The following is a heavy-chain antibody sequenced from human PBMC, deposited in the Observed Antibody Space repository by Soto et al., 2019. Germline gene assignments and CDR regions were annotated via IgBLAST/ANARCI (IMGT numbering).Heavy chain of an antibody. D-gene: IGHD3-22*01. J-gene: IGHJ6*02. Sequence: QGQLVQSGTEVKKPGASVRVSCQASEYTFTDYYLHWVRQAPGQGLEWLGRINPNNGDTAYAQKFQGRVTMSRDTSISTAYMELSRLIVDDTAIYYCARDLYYFDSSGYSRPVYYYFYGMDVWGQGTTVTVFS. CDR2: INPNNGDT. V-gene: IGHV1-2*06. CDR3: ARDLYYFDSSGYSRPVYYYFYGMDV. CDR1: EYTFTDYY.